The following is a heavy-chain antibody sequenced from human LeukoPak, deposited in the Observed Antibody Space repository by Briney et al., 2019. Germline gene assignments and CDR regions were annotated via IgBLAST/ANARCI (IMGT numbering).Heavy chain of an antibody. J-gene: IGHJ4*02. Sequence: GGSLRLSCAASGFTFRRYAMNWVRQAPGKGLEWVSAISGSDNNTYYADSVKGRFTISRDNSKNTLNLQMNSLRAEDTAVYYCAKSAKYSYGYYYFDYWGQGTLVTVSS. V-gene: IGHV3-23*01. D-gene: IGHD5-18*01. CDR3: AKSAKYSYGYYYFDY. CDR2: ISGSDNNT. CDR1: GFTFRRYA.